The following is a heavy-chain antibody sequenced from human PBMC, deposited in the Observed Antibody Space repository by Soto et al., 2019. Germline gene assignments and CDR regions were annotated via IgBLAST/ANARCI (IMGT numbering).Heavy chain of an antibody. Sequence: EGQLVESGGDLVKPGGSLRLSCAASRFTFRDAWMSWVRQAPGKGLEWVGRIKREIDGGTTDYAAPVKGRFTISRDDSENMLYLQMNSLKTADTAVYYCTTGLSNGYYNFDFWGQGTLVTVSS. CDR3: TTGLSNGYYNFDF. CDR2: IKREIDGGTT. CDR1: RFTFRDAW. J-gene: IGHJ4*02. V-gene: IGHV3-15*01. D-gene: IGHD3-22*01.